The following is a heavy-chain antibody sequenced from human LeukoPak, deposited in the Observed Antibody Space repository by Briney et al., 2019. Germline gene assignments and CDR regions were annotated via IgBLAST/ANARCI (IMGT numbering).Heavy chain of an antibody. V-gene: IGHV1-8*03. D-gene: IGHD2-21*02. Sequence: ASVKVSCKASGYTFTSYDINWVRQATGQGLEWMGWMNPNSGNTGYAQKFQGRVTITRNTSISTAYMELSSLRSEDTAVYYCARREWAYCGGDCQEAFDIWGQVTMVTVSS. CDR1: GYTFTSYD. CDR3: ARREWAYCGGDCQEAFDI. CDR2: MNPNSGNT. J-gene: IGHJ3*02.